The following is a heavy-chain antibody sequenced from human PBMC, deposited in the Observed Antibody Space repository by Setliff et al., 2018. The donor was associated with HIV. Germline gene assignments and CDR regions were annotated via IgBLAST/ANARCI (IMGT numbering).Heavy chain of an antibody. J-gene: IGHJ3*02. Sequence: LSLTCTVSRDSINGHWWSWIRQPPGKGLEWTGSIHYSGITHYNPSLKSRLTTSVDTSKNQVSLKLTSVTAADTAVYYCARYKCINFACVGFDIWGQGTVVTVSS. CDR3: ARYKCINFACVGFDI. CDR1: RDSINGHW. V-gene: IGHV4-59*11. CDR2: IHYSGIT. D-gene: IGHD3-9*01.